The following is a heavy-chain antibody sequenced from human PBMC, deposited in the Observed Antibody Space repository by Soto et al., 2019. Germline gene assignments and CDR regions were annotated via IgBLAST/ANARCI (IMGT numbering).Heavy chain of an antibody. CDR2: IIPIFGTA. V-gene: IGHV1-69*13. CDR1: GGTFSSYA. Sequence: SVKVSCKASGGTFSSYAISWVRQAPGQGLEWMGGIIPIFGTANYAQKFQGRVTITADESTSTAYMELSSLRSEDTAVYYCARDLFAVAVAGIGWFDPWGQGTPVTVSS. D-gene: IGHD6-19*01. CDR3: ARDLFAVAVAGIGWFDP. J-gene: IGHJ5*02.